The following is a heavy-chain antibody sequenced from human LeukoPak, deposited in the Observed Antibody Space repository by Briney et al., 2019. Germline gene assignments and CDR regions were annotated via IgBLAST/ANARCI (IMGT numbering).Heavy chain of an antibody. D-gene: IGHD1-1*01. Sequence: GGSLRLSCAASGFTSSSYWMSWVRQAPGKGLEWVANIKQDGSEKYYVDSVKGRFTISRDNAKNSLYLQMNSLRAEDTAVYYCARSPRYNWNDVSAFDIWGQGTMVTVSS. CDR3: ARSPRYNWNDVSAFDI. J-gene: IGHJ3*02. CDR2: IKQDGSEK. CDR1: GFTSSSYW. V-gene: IGHV3-7*01.